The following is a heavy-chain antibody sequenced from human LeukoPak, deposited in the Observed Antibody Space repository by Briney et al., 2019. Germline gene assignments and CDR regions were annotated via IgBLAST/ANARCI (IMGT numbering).Heavy chain of an antibody. CDR1: GFTFGDYA. CDR3: TRKYCSGGSCYSNPDY. J-gene: IGHJ4*02. CDR2: IRSKAYGGTT. V-gene: IGHV3-49*04. Sequence: GGSLRLSCTASGFTFGDYAMNWVRQAPGKGLEWVGFIRSKAYGGTTEYAASVKGRFTISRDDSKSIAYLQMSSLKTEDTAVYYCTRKYCSGGSCYSNPDYWGQGTLVTVSS. D-gene: IGHD2-15*01.